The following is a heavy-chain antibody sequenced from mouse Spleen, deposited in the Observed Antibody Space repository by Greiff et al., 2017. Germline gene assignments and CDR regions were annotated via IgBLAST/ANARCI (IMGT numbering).Heavy chain of an antibody. CDR2: ISNGGGST. D-gene: IGHD2-14*01. CDR3: ARHHYRYDGYAMDY. J-gene: IGHJ4*01. Sequence: EVKLMESGGGLVKPGGSLKLSCATSGFTFSDYYMYWVRQTPEKRLEWVAYISNGGGSTYYPDTVKGRFTISRDNAKNTLYLQMSRLKSEDTAMYYCARHHYRYDGYAMDYWGQGTSVTVSS. V-gene: IGHV5-12*02. CDR1: GFTFSDYY.